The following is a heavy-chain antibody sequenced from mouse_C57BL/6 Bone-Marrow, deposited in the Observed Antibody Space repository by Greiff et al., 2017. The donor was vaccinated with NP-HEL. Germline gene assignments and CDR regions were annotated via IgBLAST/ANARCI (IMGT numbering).Heavy chain of an antibody. CDR1: GFTFSDYG. Sequence: EVQVVESGGGLVKPGGSLKLSCAASGFTFSDYGMHWVRQAPEKGLEWVAYISSGSSTLYYADTVKGRFTISRDNAKNTLFLQMTSLRSEDTAMYYCARERYHDYDGGFAYWGQGTLVTVSA. V-gene: IGHV5-17*01. D-gene: IGHD2-4*01. CDR2: ISSGSSTL. J-gene: IGHJ3*01. CDR3: ARERYHDYDGGFAY.